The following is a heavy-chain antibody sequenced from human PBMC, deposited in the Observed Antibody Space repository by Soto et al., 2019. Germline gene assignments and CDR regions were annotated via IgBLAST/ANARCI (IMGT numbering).Heavy chain of an antibody. V-gene: IGHV4-39*01. D-gene: IGHD1-26*01. CDR1: GGSISSIRYY. CDR2: IYYSGDT. J-gene: IGHJ5*02. Sequence: SETLSLTCTVSGGSISSIRYYWAWVRQPPGKGLEWIANIYYSGDTYSHPSLRSRLTVXVDRSKNQFSIKLTSLTAAANVMSYCAXHPTTYGGGGTGAVKENWFDPRCQRALVTVSS. CDR3: AXHPTTYGGGGTGAVKENWFDP.